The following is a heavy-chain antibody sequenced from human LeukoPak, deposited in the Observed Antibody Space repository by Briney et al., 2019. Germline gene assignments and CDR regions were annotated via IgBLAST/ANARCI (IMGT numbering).Heavy chain of an antibody. D-gene: IGHD3-22*01. J-gene: IGHJ4*02. CDR1: GYTFTGYY. V-gene: IGHV1-2*04. CDR3: ARGPPYYYDSSGYPDY. CDR2: INPNSGGT. Sequence: ASVKVSCKASGYTFTGYYMHWVRQAPGQGLEWMGWINPNSGGTNYAQKFQGWVTMTRDTSISTAYMELSRLRSDDTAVYYCARGPPYYYDSSGYPDYWGQGTLVTVSS.